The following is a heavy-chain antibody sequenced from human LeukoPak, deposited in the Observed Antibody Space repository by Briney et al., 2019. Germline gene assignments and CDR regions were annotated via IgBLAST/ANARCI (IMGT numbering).Heavy chain of an antibody. J-gene: IGHJ4*02. CDR3: TKVASSGSCYQSDY. CDR2: LSGSAGSP. V-gene: IGHV3-23*01. CDR1: GSTFSSYA. D-gene: IGHD2-15*01. Sequence: GGSLRLSCVASGSTFSSYALTWVRQAPGKGLEWVSGLSGSAGSPYYADSVKGRFTISRDNSKNTLFLQMNNLRPEDTAIYYCTKVASSGSCYQSDYWGQGTLVTVSS.